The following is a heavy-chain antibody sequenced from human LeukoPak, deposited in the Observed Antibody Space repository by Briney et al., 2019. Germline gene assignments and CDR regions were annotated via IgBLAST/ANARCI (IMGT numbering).Heavy chain of an antibody. CDR3: ARHLNGVDY. J-gene: IGHJ4*02. Sequence: GESLKISCKGSGYSFTSYWIGWVRQLPGKSLEWMGIIYPGDSDTRYSPSFQGEVTISSEKSISTTYRQWSSLKASDTSMYYCARHLNGVDYGGQGTLVTFSS. V-gene: IGHV5-51*01. CDR1: GYSFTSYW. CDR2: IYPGDSDT. D-gene: IGHD2-8*01.